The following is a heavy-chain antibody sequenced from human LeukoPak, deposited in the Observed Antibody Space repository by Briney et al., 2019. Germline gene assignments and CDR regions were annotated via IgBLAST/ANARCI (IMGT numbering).Heavy chain of an antibody. D-gene: IGHD6-19*01. CDR3: ARVSGWNPRADY. CDR2: IYYSGST. Sequence: PSETLSLTCTVSGGSISSSSYYWGWIRQPPGKGLEWIGSIYYSGSTYYNPSLKSRVTILVDMSKNQFSLKLSSVTAADTAVYYCARVSGWNPRADYWGQGTLVTVSS. CDR1: GGSISSSSYY. J-gene: IGHJ4*02. V-gene: IGHV4-39*07.